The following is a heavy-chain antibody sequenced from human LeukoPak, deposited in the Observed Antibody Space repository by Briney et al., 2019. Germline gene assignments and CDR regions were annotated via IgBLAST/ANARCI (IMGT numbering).Heavy chain of an antibody. D-gene: IGHD5-24*01. V-gene: IGHV1-46*01. Sequence: ASVTVSCKASGYTFSNYNIHWLRQAPGQGLEWMGIVNPSGDSTNYAQNFQGRVTMTGDTSTSTVYVELSSLRSEDTAVYYCARVREGYNDAYDIWGQGTMVTVTS. CDR2: VNPSGDST. J-gene: IGHJ3*02. CDR3: ARVREGYNDAYDI. CDR1: GYTFSNYN.